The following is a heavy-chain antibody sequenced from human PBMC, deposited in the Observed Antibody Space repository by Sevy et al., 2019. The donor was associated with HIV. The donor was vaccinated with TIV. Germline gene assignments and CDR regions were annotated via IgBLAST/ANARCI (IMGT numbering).Heavy chain of an antibody. CDR3: ARGSTTRSRVLDY. D-gene: IGHD1-1*01. J-gene: IGHJ4*02. CDR1: GGSISSYF. Sequence: SETLSLTCSVSGGSISSYFWTWVRQSPGKGLEWIGNIYFTGNTDYSPSLKSRVTLSLDTSKSQFSLTLKSVTAADTAIYFCARGSTTRSRVLDYWGQGSLVTVSS. V-gene: IGHV4-59*01. CDR2: IYFTGNT.